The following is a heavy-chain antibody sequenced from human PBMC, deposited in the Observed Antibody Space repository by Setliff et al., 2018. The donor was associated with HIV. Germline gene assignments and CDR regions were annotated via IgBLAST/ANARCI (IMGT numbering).Heavy chain of an antibody. V-gene: IGHV4-34*01. D-gene: IGHD2-15*01. Sequence: PSETLSLTCAVYGGSLSGSYLSWIRQTPGKGLEWIGETNPSGSTSYNPSLKSRVTIAVDTSRIHFYVNLTSLTAADTAVYYCAKVGSWGGRGYFDSWGQGISVTVPQ. J-gene: IGHJ4*02. CDR2: TNPSGST. CDR1: GGSLSGSY. CDR3: AKVGSWGGRGYFDS.